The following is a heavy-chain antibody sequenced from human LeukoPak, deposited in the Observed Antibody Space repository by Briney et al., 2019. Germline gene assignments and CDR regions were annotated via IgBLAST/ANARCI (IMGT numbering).Heavy chain of an antibody. Sequence: GGSLRLSCAASGFTFSSYWMSWVRQAPGKGLEWVANIKQDGSEKYYVDSVKGRFTISRDNAKNSLYLQMNSLRAEDTAVYYCARDHLELRSYYYYYMDVWGKGTTVTVSS. CDR1: GFTFSSYW. V-gene: IGHV3-7*01. J-gene: IGHJ6*03. CDR2: IKQDGSEK. CDR3: ARDHLELRSYYYYYMDV. D-gene: IGHD1-7*01.